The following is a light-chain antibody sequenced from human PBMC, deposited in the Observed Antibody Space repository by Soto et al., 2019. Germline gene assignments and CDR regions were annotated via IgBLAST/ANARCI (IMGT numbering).Light chain of an antibody. CDR1: SSNIGSNT. J-gene: IGLJ3*02. CDR3: AAWDDSLNGRGV. Sequence: QSVLTQPPSASGTPGQRVTISCSGSSSNIGSNTVNWYQQLPGTAPKLLIYSNNQRPSGVPDRFSGSRSGTSASLAISGLXXXXEGDYYCAAWDDSLNGRGVFGGGTKLTGL. V-gene: IGLV1-44*01. CDR2: SNN.